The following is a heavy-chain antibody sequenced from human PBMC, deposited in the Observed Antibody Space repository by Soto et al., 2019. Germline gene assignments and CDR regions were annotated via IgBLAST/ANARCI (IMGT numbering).Heavy chain of an antibody. Sequence: QVQLVESGGGVVQPGRPLRLSCVASGFTFSRYGMHWVRQAPGKGLEWVAVIWNDGSKQVYDDSVKGRFTISRDNSKNTLYLEMDSLRDEDTSVYYCARDDDYEANAIDLWGQGTLVTVSS. CDR3: ARDDDYEANAIDL. CDR2: IWNDGSKQ. J-gene: IGHJ5*02. D-gene: IGHD4-17*01. CDR1: GFTFSRYG. V-gene: IGHV3-33*01.